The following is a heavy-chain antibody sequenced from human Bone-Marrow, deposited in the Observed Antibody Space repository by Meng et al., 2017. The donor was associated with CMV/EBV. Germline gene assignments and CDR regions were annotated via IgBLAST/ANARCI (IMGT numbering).Heavy chain of an antibody. CDR1: GFTFSSYE. J-gene: IGHJ4*02. CDR3: ARDQGGAYHYYDSSGLNY. D-gene: IGHD3-22*01. Sequence: GGSLRLSCAASGFTFSSYEMNWVRQAPGKGLEWVSYISSSGSTIYYADSVKGRFTISRDNAKNSLYLQMNSLRAEDTAVYYCARDQGGAYHYYDSSGLNYWGQGTLVTVSS. V-gene: IGHV3-48*03. CDR2: ISSSGSTI.